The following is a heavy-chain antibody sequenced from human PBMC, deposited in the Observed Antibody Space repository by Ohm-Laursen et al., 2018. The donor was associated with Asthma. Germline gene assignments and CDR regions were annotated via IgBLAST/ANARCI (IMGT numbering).Heavy chain of an antibody. CDR3: ARGLPNYFDY. J-gene: IGHJ4*02. CDR1: GGSISGSSYY. Sequence: GTLSLTCTVSGGSISGSSYYWGWIRQPPGKGLEWIGSIYYSGSTYYNPSLKSRVTISVDTSKNQFSLKLSSVTAADTAVYYCARGLPNYFDYWGQGTLVTVSS. V-gene: IGHV4-39*07. CDR2: IYYSGST.